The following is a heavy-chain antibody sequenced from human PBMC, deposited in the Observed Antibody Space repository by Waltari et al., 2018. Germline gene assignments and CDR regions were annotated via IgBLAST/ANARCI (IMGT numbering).Heavy chain of an antibody. Sequence: DVEVVQSGGGLVQPGGSLRLSCAASGFNFRIHWMNWVRQFPGKGLVWVARINSDGSSRSYTDSVKGRFTISRDNSKNTVYLQMDALRVEDTAVYYCAKDVAMGKSGFALDYWGQGALVTVSS. CDR2: INSDGSSR. J-gene: IGHJ4*02. CDR1: GFNFRIHW. CDR3: AKDVAMGKSGFALDY. D-gene: IGHD3-3*01. V-gene: IGHV3-74*01.